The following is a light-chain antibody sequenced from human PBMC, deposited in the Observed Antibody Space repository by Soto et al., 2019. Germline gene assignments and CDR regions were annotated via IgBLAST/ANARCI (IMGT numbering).Light chain of an antibody. V-gene: IGKV4-1*01. CDR3: QQYYSTPYT. Sequence: DIVMTQSPDSLAVSLGEKATINCKSSQSVLYSSNNENYLAWYQQKPGQSPKLLIYWASTRDSGVPDRFSGSGSGTDFTLTISSLQAEDVEVYYCQQYYSTPYTFGQGTKVDIK. CDR1: QSVLYSSNNENY. J-gene: IGKJ2*01. CDR2: WAS.